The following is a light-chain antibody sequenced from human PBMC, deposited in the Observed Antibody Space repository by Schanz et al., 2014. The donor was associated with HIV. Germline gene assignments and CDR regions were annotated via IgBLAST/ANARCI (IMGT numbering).Light chain of an antibody. Sequence: QSALTQPPSASGSPGQSVTISCTGTSSDGGGYNYVSWYQQHPGKAPKLMIYEVSKRPSGVPDRFSGSKSGNTASLTISGLQAEDEADYYCQSFDRSLGRVVFGGGTKLTVL. J-gene: IGLJ2*01. CDR3: QSFDRSLGRVV. CDR1: SSDGGGYNY. CDR2: EVS. V-gene: IGLV2-8*01.